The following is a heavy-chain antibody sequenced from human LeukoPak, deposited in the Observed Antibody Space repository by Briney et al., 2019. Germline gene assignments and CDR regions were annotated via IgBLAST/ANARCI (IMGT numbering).Heavy chain of an antibody. CDR3: ARASEDSSSWYIHAFDI. CDR2: TYYSGST. V-gene: IGHV4-30-4*01. Sequence: SQTLSLTCTVSGGSISSGDYYWSWIRQPPGKGLEWIGYTYYSGSTYYNPSLKSRVTISVDTSKNQFSLKLSSVTAADTAVYYCARASEDSSSWYIHAFDIWGQGTMVTVSS. J-gene: IGHJ3*02. CDR1: GGSISSGDYY. D-gene: IGHD6-13*01.